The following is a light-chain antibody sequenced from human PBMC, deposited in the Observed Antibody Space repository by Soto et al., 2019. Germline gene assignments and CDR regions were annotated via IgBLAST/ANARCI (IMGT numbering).Light chain of an antibody. Sequence: EIVLTQSPGTLSLSPGERATLSCRASQSVTSGDLAWYQQQPGQAPRLLMYGASRKITGVPERFSGSGSGTDFTLTISRLQPEDFAVYYCQQYGNFPRTFGQGTKVEIK. J-gene: IGKJ1*01. CDR2: GAS. V-gene: IGKV3-20*01. CDR1: QSVTSGD. CDR3: QQYGNFPRT.